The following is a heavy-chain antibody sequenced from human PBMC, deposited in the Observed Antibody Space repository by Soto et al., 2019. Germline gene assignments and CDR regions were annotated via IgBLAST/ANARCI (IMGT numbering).Heavy chain of an antibody. CDR2: ASYDGTYK. Sequence: QVELVESGGGVVRPGKSLTVSCTGSGFVFGGFGMHWVRQTPGKGLEWLGMASYDGTYKYFADSVKGRFTISRDNGMNTVYLQRDTLSLEDTALYYCARGGDFLDYWGRGTLVTVSS. CDR3: ARGGDFLDY. CDR1: GFVFGGFG. V-gene: IGHV3-30*03. D-gene: IGHD3-16*01. J-gene: IGHJ4*02.